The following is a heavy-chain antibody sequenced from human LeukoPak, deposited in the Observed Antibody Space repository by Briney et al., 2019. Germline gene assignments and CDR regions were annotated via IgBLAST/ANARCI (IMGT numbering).Heavy chain of an antibody. CDR3: AKDGIAAAENFDP. V-gene: IGHV3-21*04. D-gene: IGHD6-13*01. J-gene: IGHJ5*02. CDR1: GFTFSSNS. Sequence: GGSLRLSCAASGFTFSSNSMNWVRQAPGKGLEWVSSISTSSIYIYYADSVKGRFTISRDNSKNTLYLQMNSLRAEDTAVYYCAKDGIAAAENFDPWGQGTLVTVSS. CDR2: ISTSSIYI.